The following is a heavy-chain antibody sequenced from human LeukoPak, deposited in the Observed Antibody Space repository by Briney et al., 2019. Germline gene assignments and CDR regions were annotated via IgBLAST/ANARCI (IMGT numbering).Heavy chain of an antibody. CDR1: GGSISSGSYY. Sequence: PSQTLSLTCTVSGGSISSGSYYWSWIRQPAGKGLEWIGRIYTSGSTNYNPSLKSRVNISVDTSKNQFSLKLSSVTAADTAVYYCARDVLGYCSSTSCYRHFDYWGQGTLVSVSS. D-gene: IGHD2-2*02. CDR3: ARDVLGYCSSTSCYRHFDY. CDR2: IYTSGST. V-gene: IGHV4-61*02. J-gene: IGHJ4*02.